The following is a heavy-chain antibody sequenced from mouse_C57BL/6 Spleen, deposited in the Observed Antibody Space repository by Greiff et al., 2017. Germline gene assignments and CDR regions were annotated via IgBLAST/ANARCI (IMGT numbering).Heavy chain of an antibody. Sequence: EVKLQESGPGLVKPSQSLSLTCSVTGYSITSGYYWNWIRQFPGNKLEWMGYISYDGSNNYNPSLKNRISITRDTSKNQFFLKLNSLTTEDTATYYCASYGTRYFDVWGTGTTVTVSS. CDR2: ISYDGSN. D-gene: IGHD1-1*01. CDR3: ASYGTRYFDV. CDR1: GYSITSGYY. J-gene: IGHJ1*03. V-gene: IGHV3-6*01.